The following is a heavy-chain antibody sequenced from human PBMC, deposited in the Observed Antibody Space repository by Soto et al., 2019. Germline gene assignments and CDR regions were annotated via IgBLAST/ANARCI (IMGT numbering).Heavy chain of an antibody. D-gene: IGHD4-17*01. CDR1: EFTFSDYY. Sequence: QVQLVEAGGGLVKPGGSLRLSCAASEFTFSDYYMTWIRQAPGKGLEWVSYISNSGSTIYYADSVKGRFTISRDNAKNSLYLKMNSLRAEDTAVYYCARGLAYGDYGWLDPWGQGTLVTVSP. CDR3: ARGLAYGDYGWLDP. CDR2: ISNSGSTI. J-gene: IGHJ5*02. V-gene: IGHV3-11*01.